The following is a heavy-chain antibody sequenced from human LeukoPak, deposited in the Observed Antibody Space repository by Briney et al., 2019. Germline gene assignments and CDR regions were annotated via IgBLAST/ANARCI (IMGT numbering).Heavy chain of an antibody. V-gene: IGHV4-30-4*01. D-gene: IGHD3-22*01. Sequence: SQTLSLTCTVSGVSISSGDYYWSWIRQPPGKGLEWIGYAYYSGSTYYNPSLKSRVTISVDTSKNQFSLKLSSVTAADTAVYYCARPHYYDSRIDPWGQGTRVTVSS. CDR1: GVSISSGDYY. CDR3: ARPHYYDSRIDP. CDR2: AYYSGST. J-gene: IGHJ5*02.